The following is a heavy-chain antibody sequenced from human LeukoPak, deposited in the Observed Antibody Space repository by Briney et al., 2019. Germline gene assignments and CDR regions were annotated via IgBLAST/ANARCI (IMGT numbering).Heavy chain of an antibody. V-gene: IGHV3-23*01. CDR2: ITGSGGST. CDR3: AKGGGGDY. J-gene: IGHJ4*02. CDR1: GFTFSSYA. D-gene: IGHD3-10*01. Sequence: PGGSLRLSCAASGFTFSSYAMSWFRQAPGKGLEWVSGITGSGGSTYYADSVKGRFTISRDNSKNTLSLQMNSLRAEDTAVYYCAKGGGGDYWGQGTLVTVSS.